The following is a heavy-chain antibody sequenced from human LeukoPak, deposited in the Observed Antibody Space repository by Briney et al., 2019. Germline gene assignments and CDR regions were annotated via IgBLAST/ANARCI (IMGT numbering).Heavy chain of an antibody. CDR1: GYTFTSYD. D-gene: IGHD3-22*01. Sequence: ASVTVSCKASGYTFTSYDINWVRQAPGQGLEWMGWMNPNSGNTGYAQKFQGRVTMTRNTSISTAYMELSSLRSEDTAVYYCARGVAPGWLYYYWGQGTLVTVSS. V-gene: IGHV1-8*01. J-gene: IGHJ4*02. CDR3: ARGVAPGWLYYY. CDR2: MNPNSGNT.